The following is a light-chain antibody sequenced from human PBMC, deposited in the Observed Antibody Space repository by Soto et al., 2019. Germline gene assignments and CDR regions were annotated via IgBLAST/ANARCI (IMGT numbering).Light chain of an antibody. CDR2: GAS. CDR3: QQYHNWPPWT. Sequence: EIGMTQSPATLSVSPGERATLSCRAGQSVSSNLAWYQQKPGQAPRLLIYGASTRATGIPARFSGSGSGTEFTLTISSLQSDDFPLYYCQQYHNWPPWTFGQGTKVDIK. CDR1: QSVSSN. J-gene: IGKJ1*01. V-gene: IGKV3-15*01.